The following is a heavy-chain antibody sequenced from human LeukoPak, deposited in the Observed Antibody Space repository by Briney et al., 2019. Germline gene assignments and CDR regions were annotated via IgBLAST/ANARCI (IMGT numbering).Heavy chain of an antibody. CDR3: AREILKTAIYDAFDI. Sequence: WGSLRLSCAASGFTFSRYTMNWVRQTPGKGLEWVSSTSSSGAYIYYSDSVQGRFTISRDNAKNSLYLQMNSLRAEDTAVYYCAREILKTAIYDAFDIWGQGTMVTVSP. D-gene: IGHD2-21*02. CDR2: TSSSGAYI. CDR1: GFTFSRYT. V-gene: IGHV3-21*01. J-gene: IGHJ3*02.